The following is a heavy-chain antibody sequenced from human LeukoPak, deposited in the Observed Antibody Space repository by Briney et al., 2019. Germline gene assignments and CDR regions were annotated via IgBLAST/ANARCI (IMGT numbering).Heavy chain of an antibody. J-gene: IGHJ4*02. CDR1: GYTFTNYY. V-gene: IGHV1-46*01. CDR2: INPSGGGT. CDR3: ASGYCGGDCYYDF. Sequence: ASVKVSCKASGYTFTNYYIHWVRQAPGQGLEGMGKINPSGGGTSDAQKFQGRVTMTRDTSTSTVFMELSSLRSEDTAVYYCASGYCGGDCYYDFWGQGALVTVSS. D-gene: IGHD2-21*02.